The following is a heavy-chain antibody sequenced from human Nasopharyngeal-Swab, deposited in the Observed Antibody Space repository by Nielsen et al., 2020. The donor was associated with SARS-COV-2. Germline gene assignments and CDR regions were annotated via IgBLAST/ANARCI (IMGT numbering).Heavy chain of an antibody. CDR3: TRLGGGRAFDI. D-gene: IGHD3-3*01. Sequence: GSLRLSCTASGFTSGDYAMSWVRQAPGKGLEWVGFIRSKAYGGTTEYAASVKGRFTISRDDSKSIAYLQMNSLKTEDTAVYYCTRLGGGRAFDIWGQGTMVTVSS. CDR1: GFTSGDYA. J-gene: IGHJ3*02. V-gene: IGHV3-49*04. CDR2: IRSKAYGGTT.